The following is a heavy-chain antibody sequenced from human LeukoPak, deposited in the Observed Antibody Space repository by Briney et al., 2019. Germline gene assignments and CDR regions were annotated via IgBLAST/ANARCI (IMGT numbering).Heavy chain of an antibody. CDR2: IYYGGST. D-gene: IGHD2-15*01. V-gene: IGHV4-39*01. CDR1: GGSISSSDYY. J-gene: IGHJ5*02. CDR3: ARALGYCSGGSCTRGYNWFDP. Sequence: SETLSLTCTVSGGSISSSDYYWGWIRQPPGKGLEWIGSIYYGGSTYYNPSHKSRVTISVDTSMNQFSLKLSFVTTADTAVYYCARALGYCSGGSCTRGYNWFDPWGQGTLVTVPS.